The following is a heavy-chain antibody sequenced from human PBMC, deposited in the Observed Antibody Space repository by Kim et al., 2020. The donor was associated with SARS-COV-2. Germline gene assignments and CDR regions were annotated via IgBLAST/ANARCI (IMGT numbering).Heavy chain of an antibody. V-gene: IGHV3-13*01. Sequence: GGSLRLSCAASGFTFSSYDMHWVRQATGKGLEWVSAIGTAGDTYYPGSVKGRFTISRENAKNSLYLQMNSLRAGDTAVYYCARVGEYSSSSAPYYYYYYIDVWGKGTTVTVSS. CDR1: GFTFSSYD. CDR2: IGTAGDT. J-gene: IGHJ6*03. CDR3: ARVGEYSSSSAPYYYYYYIDV. D-gene: IGHD6-6*01.